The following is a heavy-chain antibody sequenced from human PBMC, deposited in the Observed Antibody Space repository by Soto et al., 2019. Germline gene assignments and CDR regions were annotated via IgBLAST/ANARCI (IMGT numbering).Heavy chain of an antibody. J-gene: IGHJ5*01. CDR3: AKGWCDS. V-gene: IGHV3-23*01. CDR1: GFSFSSHV. Sequence: EVQLLYSGGDLVQPGGSLRLSYAASGFSFSSHVMSWVRQAPGKGLEWVSSISGSGGGTYYADSVKCRFIISRDNSKNTLDLQMNSLRVEDTAVYYCAKGWCDSWGPGTLVTVSS. CDR2: ISGSGGGT.